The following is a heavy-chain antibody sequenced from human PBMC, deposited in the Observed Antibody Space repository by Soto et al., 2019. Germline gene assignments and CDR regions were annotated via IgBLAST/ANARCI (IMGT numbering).Heavy chain of an antibody. V-gene: IGHV3-30-3*01. J-gene: IGHJ6*02. Sequence: GGSLRLSCAASGFTFSSYAMHWVRQAPGKGLGWVAGISDDGSNKYYADSVKGRFTISRDNSKNTLYLQMNSLRAEDTAVYYCATVGRSWELSDYYYYGMDVWGQGTTVTVSS. CDR3: ATVGRSWELSDYYYYGMDV. CDR1: GFTFSSYA. CDR2: ISDDGSNK. D-gene: IGHD1-26*01.